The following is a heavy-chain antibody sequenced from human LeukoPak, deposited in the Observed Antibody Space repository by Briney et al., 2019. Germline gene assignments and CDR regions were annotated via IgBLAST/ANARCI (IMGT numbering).Heavy chain of an antibody. J-gene: IGHJ6*03. CDR3: ASHYYGSGSFYMDV. CDR1: GGSFSGYY. V-gene: IGHV4-34*01. CDR2: INHSGST. D-gene: IGHD3-10*01. Sequence: SETLSLTCAVYGGSFSGYYWSWIRQPPGKGLEWIGEINHSGSTNYNPSLKSRVTISVDTSKNQFSLKLSSVTAADTAVYYCASHYYGSGSFYMDVWGKGTTVTISS.